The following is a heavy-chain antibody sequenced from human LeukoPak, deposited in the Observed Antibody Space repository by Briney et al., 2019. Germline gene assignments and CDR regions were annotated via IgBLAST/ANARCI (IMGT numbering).Heavy chain of an antibody. CDR1: GFTFSSYG. CDR2: IRFDGSIK. Sequence: PGGSLRLSCAASGFTFSSYGMHWVRQAPDKGLEWVAFIRFDGSIKYYADAVKGRFTISRDNSKNTLFLQMNSLRAEDTAVYYCAKAGSGWYAPYWGQGTLVTVS. D-gene: IGHD6-19*01. CDR3: AKAGSGWYAPY. V-gene: IGHV3-30*02. J-gene: IGHJ4*02.